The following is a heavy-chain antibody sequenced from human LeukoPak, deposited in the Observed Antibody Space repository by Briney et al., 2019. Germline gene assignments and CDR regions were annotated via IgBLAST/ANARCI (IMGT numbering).Heavy chain of an antibody. Sequence: GGSLRLSCAASGFTFSSYEMNWVRQAPGKGLEWVSYISSSGSTIYYADSVKGRFTISRDNAKNSLYLQMNSLRAEDTAVYYCAREATTVTEIDYWGQGTLVTVSS. CDR2: ISSSGSTI. CDR1: GFTFSSYE. V-gene: IGHV3-48*03. D-gene: IGHD4-17*01. CDR3: AREATTVTEIDY. J-gene: IGHJ4*02.